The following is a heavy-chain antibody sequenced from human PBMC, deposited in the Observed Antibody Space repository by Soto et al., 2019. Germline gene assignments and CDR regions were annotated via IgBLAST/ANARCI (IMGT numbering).Heavy chain of an antibody. Sequence: ETLSLTCTVSGGSISSYYWSWIRQPPGKGLEWIGYIYYSGSTNYNPSLKSRVTISVDTSKNQFSLKLSSVTAADTAVYYCARDLAARPYIQYGMDVWGQGTTVTVSS. V-gene: IGHV4-59*01. CDR1: GGSISSYY. D-gene: IGHD6-6*01. CDR3: ARDLAARPYIQYGMDV. CDR2: IYYSGST. J-gene: IGHJ6*02.